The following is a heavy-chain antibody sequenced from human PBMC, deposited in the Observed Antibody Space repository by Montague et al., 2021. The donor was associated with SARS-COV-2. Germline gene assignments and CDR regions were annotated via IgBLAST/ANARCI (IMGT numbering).Heavy chain of an antibody. V-gene: IGHV4-4*07. CDR2: IYTSGTT. CDR3: AGGSGIINFYNSGMDV. D-gene: IGHD3-10*01. J-gene: IGHJ6*02. Sequence: SETRSLTCTVSGGSISSYYWSWIRQPAGKGLEWIGRIYTSGTTNYNPSLKSRVTMSVDTSKNQFSLKPSSVTAADTAVYYCAGGSGIINFYNSGMDVWGQGTTVTVSS. CDR1: GGSISSYY.